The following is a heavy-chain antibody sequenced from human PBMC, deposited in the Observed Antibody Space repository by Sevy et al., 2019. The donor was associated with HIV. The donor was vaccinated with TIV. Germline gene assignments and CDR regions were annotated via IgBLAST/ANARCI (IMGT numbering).Heavy chain of an antibody. CDR1: GFTFSSYW. D-gene: IGHD3-10*01. J-gene: IGHJ4*02. CDR2: MRQDGSEK. CDR3: ARGIYGSGSRLGLGY. V-gene: IGHV3-7*01. Sequence: GWSLRLSCAASGFTFSSYWMTWVRQAPGKGLEWVANMRQDGSEKYYVDSVKGRFTISRDNAKNSLYLQMNSLRAEDTAVYYCARGIYGSGSRLGLGYWGQGTLVTVSS.